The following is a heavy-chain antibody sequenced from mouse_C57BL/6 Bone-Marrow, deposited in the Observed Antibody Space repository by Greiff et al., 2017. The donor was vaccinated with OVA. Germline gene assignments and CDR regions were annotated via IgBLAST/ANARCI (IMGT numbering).Heavy chain of an antibody. CDR2: IHPNSGST. D-gene: IGHD6-1*01. CDR1: GYTFTSYW. CDR3: ASLLSFAY. J-gene: IGHJ3*01. V-gene: IGHV1-64*01. Sequence: QVQLQQPGAELVKPGASVKLSCKASGYTFTSYWMHWVKQRPGQGLEWIGMIHPNSGSTNYNEKFTSKATLTVDKSSSTAYMQLSGLTSVDSAVYSCASLLSFAYWGQGTLVTVSA.